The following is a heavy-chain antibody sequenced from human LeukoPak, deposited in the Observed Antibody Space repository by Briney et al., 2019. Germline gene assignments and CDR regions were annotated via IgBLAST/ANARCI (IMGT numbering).Heavy chain of an antibody. V-gene: IGHV3-23*01. CDR1: GFTFSSYA. Sequence: GGCLSLSCAASGFTFSSYAIGCGPQAPGKGLEWVSAISGSGGSTYYADSVKGRFTISRDNSKNTLYLQMNSLRAEDTAVYYCAKDQGYDILTGYSLFDYWGQGTLVTVSS. CDR2: ISGSGGST. CDR3: AKDQGYDILTGYSLFDY. J-gene: IGHJ4*02. D-gene: IGHD3-9*01.